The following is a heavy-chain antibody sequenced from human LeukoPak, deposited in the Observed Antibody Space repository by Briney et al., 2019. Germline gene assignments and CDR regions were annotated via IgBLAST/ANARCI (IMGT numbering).Heavy chain of an antibody. CDR3: ARVLPLYDILTGYQPYYFDY. Sequence: SETLSLTCTVSGGSISSSSYYWGWIRQPPGKGLEWIGSIYYSGSTYYNPSLKSRVTISVDTSKNQFSLKLSSVTAADTAVYYCARVLPLYDILTGYQPYYFDYWGQGTLVTVSS. CDR2: IYYSGST. J-gene: IGHJ4*02. V-gene: IGHV4-39*07. D-gene: IGHD3-9*01. CDR1: GGSISSSSYY.